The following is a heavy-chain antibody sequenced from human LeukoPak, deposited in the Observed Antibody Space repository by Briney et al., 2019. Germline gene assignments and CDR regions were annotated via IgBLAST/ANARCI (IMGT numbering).Heavy chain of an antibody. D-gene: IGHD6-13*01. V-gene: IGHV4-59*08. Sequence: SETLSLTCTVSGDSITSYYWSWIRQPPGKGLEWIGSMSYSGSTNYNPSLKSRVTMSVDTTKNQFSLRLNSVTAADTAVYYCARRRAEGGSNGHYNWFDPWGREPWSPSPQ. CDR1: GDSITSYY. CDR3: ARRRAEGGSNGHYNWFDP. J-gene: IGHJ5*02. CDR2: MSYSGST.